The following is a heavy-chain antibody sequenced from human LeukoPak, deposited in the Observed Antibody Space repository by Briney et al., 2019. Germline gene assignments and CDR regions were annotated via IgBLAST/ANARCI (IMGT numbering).Heavy chain of an antibody. CDR2: AYYRSTWYI. D-gene: IGHD1-14*01. CDR1: GDTVSNNSAA. CDR3: ARGPAVIDY. J-gene: IGHJ4*02. V-gene: IGHV6-1*01. Sequence: SQTLSLTCVISGDTVSNNSAAWNWIRQSPSRGLEWLGRAYYRSTWYIDYAASVTGRTTIKPDTSKNQVSLQLRSVTPEDTALYYCARGPAVIDYWGQGTLVTVSS.